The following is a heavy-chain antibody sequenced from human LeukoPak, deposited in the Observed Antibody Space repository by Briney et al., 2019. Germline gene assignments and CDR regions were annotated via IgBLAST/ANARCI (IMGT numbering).Heavy chain of an antibody. J-gene: IGHJ4*02. Sequence: GASVKVSCKASGYTFTSYGISWVRQAPGQGLEWMGWISAYNGNTNYAQKLQGRVTMTTDTSTSTAYMELRSLRSDDTAVYYCATRYSVSSWYYSDYWGQGTLVTVSS. CDR2: ISAYNGNT. CDR3: ATRYSVSSWYYSDY. CDR1: GYTFTSYG. D-gene: IGHD6-13*01. V-gene: IGHV1-18*01.